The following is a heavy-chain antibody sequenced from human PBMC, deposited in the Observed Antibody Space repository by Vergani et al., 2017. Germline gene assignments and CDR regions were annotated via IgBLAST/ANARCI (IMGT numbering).Heavy chain of an antibody. Sequence: QVQLQESGPGLVKPSQTLSLTCTVSGGSISSGSYYWSWIRQPAGKGLEWIGRIYTSGSTNYNPSLKSRVTMSVDTSKNQFSLKLSSVTAADTAVYYCARTPPCGDYGGEGHWFDPWGQGTLVTVSS. V-gene: IGHV4-61*02. D-gene: IGHD4-17*01. CDR3: ARTPPCGDYGGEGHWFDP. J-gene: IGHJ5*02. CDR1: GGSISSGSYY. CDR2: IYTSGST.